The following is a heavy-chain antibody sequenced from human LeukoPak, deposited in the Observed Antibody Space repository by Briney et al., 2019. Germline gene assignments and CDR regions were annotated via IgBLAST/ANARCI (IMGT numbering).Heavy chain of an antibody. V-gene: IGHV3-48*03. J-gene: IGHJ4*02. D-gene: IGHD3-10*01. Sequence: GGSLRLSCAASGFTFSSYEMNWVRQAPRKGREWVSYISSSGSTIYYADSVKGRFTISRVNAKNSLYLQMNSLRAEDTAVYYCARDWSYYGSGSFDYWGQGTLVTVSS. CDR2: ISSSGSTI. CDR3: ARDWSYYGSGSFDY. CDR1: GFTFSSYE.